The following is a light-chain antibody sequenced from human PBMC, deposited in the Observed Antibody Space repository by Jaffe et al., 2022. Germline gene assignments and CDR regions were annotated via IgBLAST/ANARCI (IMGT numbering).Light chain of an antibody. CDR3: QQYGSLPPT. CDR2: DAS. V-gene: IGKV3-20*01. J-gene: IGKJ3*01. CDR1: QSVSSSN. Sequence: EIVLTQSPGTLSLSPGERATLSCRASQSVSSSNLAWYQQKPGQAPRLLIYDASSRATGIPDRFSGSGSGTDFTLTINRLEPEDFAVYYCQQYGSLPPTFGPGTKVDIK.